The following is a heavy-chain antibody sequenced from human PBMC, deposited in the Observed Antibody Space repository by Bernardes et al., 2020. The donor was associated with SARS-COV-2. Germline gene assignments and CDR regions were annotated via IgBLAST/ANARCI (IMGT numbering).Heavy chain of an antibody. Sequence: GSRLLSCAASEFTFSSYAMSWVRQAPGKGLEWVSSITSSSSYKYYADSVKGRFTISRDNAKNSLYLQMNSLRAEDTAVYFCARESDWNYVFDYWGQGTLVTVSS. V-gene: IGHV3-21*01. J-gene: IGHJ4*02. CDR1: EFTFSSYA. CDR2: ITSSSSYK. CDR3: ARESDWNYVFDY. D-gene: IGHD1-7*01.